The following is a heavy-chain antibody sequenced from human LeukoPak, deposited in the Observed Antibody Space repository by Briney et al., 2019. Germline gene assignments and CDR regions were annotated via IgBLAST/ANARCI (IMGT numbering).Heavy chain of an antibody. Sequence: ASVKVSCKASGGTFSSYAISWVRQAPGQGLEWMGGIIPIFGTANYAQKFQGRVTITADESTSTAYMELSSLRSEDTAVYYCARVPYYDILTGYYVSAYGWFDPCGQGTLVTVSP. V-gene: IGHV1-69*13. CDR1: GGTFSSYA. CDR2: IIPIFGTA. J-gene: IGHJ5*02. D-gene: IGHD3-9*01. CDR3: ARVPYYDILTGYYVSAYGWFDP.